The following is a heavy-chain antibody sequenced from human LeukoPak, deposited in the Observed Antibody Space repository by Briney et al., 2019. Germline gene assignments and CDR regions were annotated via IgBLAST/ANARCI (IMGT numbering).Heavy chain of an antibody. V-gene: IGHV3-7*01. Sequence: GGSLRLSWTASGFNFSDYLMTWGRQAPGKGPEGVANIKQDGSQRYYVDSVRGRFTISRDNAKNSLFLQMNGLRAEDTAVYYCARRGGSSSRRSPIDYWGQGTLVTVSS. D-gene: IGHD6-6*01. J-gene: IGHJ4*02. CDR3: ARRGGSSSRRSPIDY. CDR1: GFNFSDYL. CDR2: IKQDGSQR.